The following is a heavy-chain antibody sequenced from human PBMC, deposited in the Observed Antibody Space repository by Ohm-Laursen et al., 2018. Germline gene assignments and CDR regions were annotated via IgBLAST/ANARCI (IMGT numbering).Heavy chain of an antibody. J-gene: IGHJ4*02. D-gene: IGHD3-10*01. CDR3: ARGRSPRIILWQILTFDY. Sequence: ASVKVSCKASGYTFISYDIDWVRQATGQGLEWMGWMNPNSGKTGYAQKFQGRVTMTTNTSVNTAYMKLSRLRSDDTAVYYCARGRSPRIILWQILTFDYWGQGTLVTVSS. V-gene: IGHV1-8*01. CDR1: GYTFISYD. CDR2: MNPNSGKT.